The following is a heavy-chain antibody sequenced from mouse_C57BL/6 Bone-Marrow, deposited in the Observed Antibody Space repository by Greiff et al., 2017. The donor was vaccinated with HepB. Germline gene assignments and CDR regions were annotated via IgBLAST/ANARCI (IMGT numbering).Heavy chain of an antibody. Sequence: EVHLVESGGGLVQPGGSLKLSCAASGFTFSDYGMAWVRQAPRKGPEWVAFISNLAYSIYYADTVTGRFTISRENAKNTLYLEMSSLMSEDTAMYYCARLTPYWYFDVWGTGTTVTVSS. J-gene: IGHJ1*03. CDR2: ISNLAYSI. D-gene: IGHD1-3*01. V-gene: IGHV5-15*01. CDR3: ARLTPYWYFDV. CDR1: GFTFSDYG.